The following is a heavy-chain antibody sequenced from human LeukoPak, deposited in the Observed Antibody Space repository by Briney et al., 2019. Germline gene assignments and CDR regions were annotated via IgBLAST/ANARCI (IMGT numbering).Heavy chain of an antibody. J-gene: IGHJ3*02. CDR1: GDSVSSNSAA. CDR3: ARDLYYGSGSSYAFDI. Sequence: SQTLSLTCAISGDSVSSNSAAWNWIRQSPARGLEWLGRTYYRSKWYNDYAVSVKSRITINPGTSKNQFSLQLNSVTPEDTAVYYCARDLYYGSGSSYAFDIWGQGTMVTVSS. V-gene: IGHV6-1*01. CDR2: TYYRSKWYN. D-gene: IGHD3-10*01.